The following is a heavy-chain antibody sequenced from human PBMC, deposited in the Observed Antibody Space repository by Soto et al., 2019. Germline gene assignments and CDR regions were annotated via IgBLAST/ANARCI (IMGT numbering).Heavy chain of an antibody. CDR2: IIPIFGTA. CDR1: GATFSSYA. J-gene: IGHJ4*02. D-gene: IGHD3-22*01. Sequence: SSVKVSCKASGATFSSYAISWVRQAPGQGLXWMGGIIPIFGTANYAQKFQGRVTITADESTSTAYMELSSLRSEDTAVYYCATPWGPYYYDSSGYYYRFDYWGQGTLVTVSS. V-gene: IGHV1-69*13. CDR3: ATPWGPYYYDSSGYYYRFDY.